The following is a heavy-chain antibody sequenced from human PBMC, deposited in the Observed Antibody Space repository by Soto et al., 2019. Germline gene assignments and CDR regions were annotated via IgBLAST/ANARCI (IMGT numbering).Heavy chain of an antibody. V-gene: IGHV1-2*02. D-gene: IGHD6-13*01. CDR1: GYPLTAKY. J-gene: IGHJ5*02. Sequence: QVQLVQSGAEVKKPGASVTVSCKASGYPLTAKYLHWVRQAPGPGLEWMGWINPSSGGTKEAQKFRGRVTMTRDTSISAAYMELSRLTCDDTAVYYCAKGGSSWAEWFDPWGQVTLVDVAS. CDR3: AKGGSSWAEWFDP. CDR2: INPSSGGT.